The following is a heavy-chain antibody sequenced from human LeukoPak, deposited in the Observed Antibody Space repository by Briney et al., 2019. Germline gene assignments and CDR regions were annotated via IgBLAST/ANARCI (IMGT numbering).Heavy chain of an antibody. CDR3: ARVEYSCSLDYWYFDL. D-gene: IGHD6-6*01. Sequence: SETLSLTCAVYGGSFSGYYWSWIRQPPGKGLEWIGEINHSGSTNYNPSLKSRVTISVDTSKNQFSLKLSSVTAADTAVYYCARVEYSCSLDYWYFDLWGRGTLVTVSS. CDR1: GGSFSGYY. CDR2: INHSGST. J-gene: IGHJ2*01. V-gene: IGHV4-34*01.